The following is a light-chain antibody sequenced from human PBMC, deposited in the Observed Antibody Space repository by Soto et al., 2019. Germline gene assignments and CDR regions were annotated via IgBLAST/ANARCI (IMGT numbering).Light chain of an antibody. CDR2: GAS. CDR3: QQYNNRPPVT. Sequence: EIVMTQSPATLSVSPGERATLSCRASQSVRSDLAWYQQKPGQAPRLLIYGASTRATGSPARFSGSGSGTEFTLTISSLQSEDFAVYYCQQYNNRPPVTFGPGTKVDIK. V-gene: IGKV3-15*01. J-gene: IGKJ3*01. CDR1: QSVRSD.